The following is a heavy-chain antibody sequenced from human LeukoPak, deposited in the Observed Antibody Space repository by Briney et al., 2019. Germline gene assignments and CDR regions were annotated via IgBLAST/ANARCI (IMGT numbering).Heavy chain of an antibody. CDR1: GFTFSSYA. CDR3: SRDSHGDDVYDY. J-gene: IGHJ4*02. D-gene: IGHD1-1*01. CDR2: IRRRAYGGTT. Sequence: PGGSLRLSCAASGFTFSSYAMSWVRQAPGKGLEWEGFIRRRAYGGTTDYAASVKGRFTISIDDSKNIASLQMNSLKTEDTAIYFCSRDSHGDDVYDYWGQGTLVTVSS. V-gene: IGHV3-49*04.